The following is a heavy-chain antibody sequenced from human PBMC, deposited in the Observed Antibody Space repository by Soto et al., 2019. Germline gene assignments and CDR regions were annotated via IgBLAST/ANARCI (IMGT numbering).Heavy chain of an antibody. Sequence: ASVKVSCKASGYTFTGYYMHWVRQAPGQGLEWMGWINPNSGGTNYAQKFQGWVTMTRDTSISTAYMELSRLRSDDTAVYYCARRGGEGDHNWFDPWGQGTLVTVSS. V-gene: IGHV1-2*04. CDR1: GYTFTGYY. CDR3: ARRGGEGDHNWFDP. D-gene: IGHD3-16*01. CDR2: INPNSGGT. J-gene: IGHJ5*02.